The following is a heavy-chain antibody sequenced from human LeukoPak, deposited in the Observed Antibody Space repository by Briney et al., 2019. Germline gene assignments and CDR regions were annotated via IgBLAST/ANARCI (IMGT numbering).Heavy chain of an antibody. V-gene: IGHV4-39*07. CDR1: GGSISSSSYY. Sequence: PSETLSLTCTVSGGSISSSSYYWGWIRQPPGKGLEWIGSIYYSGSTYYNPSLKSRVIISVDTSKNQFSLKLSSVTAADTAVYYCARAGVYSSSHYYYYYYMDVWGKGTTVTVSS. CDR2: IYYSGST. D-gene: IGHD6-6*01. J-gene: IGHJ6*03. CDR3: ARAGVYSSSHYYYYYYMDV.